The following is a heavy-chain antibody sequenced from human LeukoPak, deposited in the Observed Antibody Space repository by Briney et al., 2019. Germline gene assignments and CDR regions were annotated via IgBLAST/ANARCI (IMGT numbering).Heavy chain of an antibody. V-gene: IGHV1-8*01. D-gene: IGHD2-2*01. CDR2: MNPNSGNT. Sequence: ASVKVSCKASGYTFTSYDINWVRQATGQGLEWMGWMNPNSGNTGYAQKFQGRVTMTRNTSISTAYMELSSLRSEDTAVYYCARGGDIVVVPVDNWFDPWGQGTLVTVSS. CDR3: ARGGDIVVVPVDNWFDP. CDR1: GYTFTSYD. J-gene: IGHJ5*02.